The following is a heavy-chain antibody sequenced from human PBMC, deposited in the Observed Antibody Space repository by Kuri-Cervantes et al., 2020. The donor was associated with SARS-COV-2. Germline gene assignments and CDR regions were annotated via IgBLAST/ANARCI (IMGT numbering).Heavy chain of an antibody. CDR3: ARDALPTIFGVVIIYWFDP. Sequence: ASVKVSCKASGYTFTSYYMHWVRQAPGQGLEWMGIINPSGGSTSYEQKFQGRVTMTRDTSTSTVYMELSSLRSEDTAVYYCARDALPTIFGVVIIYWFDPWGQGTLVTVSS. V-gene: IGHV1-46*01. CDR2: INPSGGST. J-gene: IGHJ5*02. CDR1: GYTFTSYY. D-gene: IGHD3-3*01.